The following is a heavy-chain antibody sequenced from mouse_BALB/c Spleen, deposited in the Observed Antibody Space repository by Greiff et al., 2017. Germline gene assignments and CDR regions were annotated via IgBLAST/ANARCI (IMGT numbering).Heavy chain of an antibody. CDR2: ISSGGSYT. V-gene: IGHV5-9-4*01. Sequence: EVKLVESGGGLVKPGGSLKLSCAASGFTFSSYAMSWVRQSPEKRLEWVAEISSGGSYTYYPDTVTGRFTISRDNAKNTLYLEMSSLRSEDTAMYYCARVSGNYDAMDYWGQGTSVTVSA. J-gene: IGHJ4*01. CDR3: ARVSGNYDAMDY. D-gene: IGHD2-1*01. CDR1: GFTFSSYA.